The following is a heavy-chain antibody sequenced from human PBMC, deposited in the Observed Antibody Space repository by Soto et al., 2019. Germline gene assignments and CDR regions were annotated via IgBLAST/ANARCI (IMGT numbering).Heavy chain of an antibody. CDR1: GYTLTELS. CDR2: FDPEDGET. CDR3: ATHYCGGDFYPGAPYYYYGMDV. Sequence: ASVKVSCKVSGYTLTELSMHWVRQAPGKGLEWMGGFDPEDGETIYAQKFQGRVTMTEDTSTDTAYMELSSLRSEDTAVYYCATHYCGGDFYPGAPYYYYGMDVWGQGTTVTVSS. V-gene: IGHV1-24*01. D-gene: IGHD2-21*02. J-gene: IGHJ6*02.